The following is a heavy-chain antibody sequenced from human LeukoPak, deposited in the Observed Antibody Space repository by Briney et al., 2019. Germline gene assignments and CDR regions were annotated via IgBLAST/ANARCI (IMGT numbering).Heavy chain of an antibody. CDR3: ARDIAVAGTGPFRGAFDI. CDR1: GGTFSSYA. V-gene: IGHV1-69*04. D-gene: IGHD6-19*01. Sequence: ASVKVSCKASGGTFSSYAISWVRQAPGQGLEWMGRIIPILGIANYAQKFQGRVTITADKSTSTAYMELSSLRSEDTAVYYCARDIAVAGTGPFRGAFDIWGRGTMVTVSS. J-gene: IGHJ3*02. CDR2: IIPILGIA.